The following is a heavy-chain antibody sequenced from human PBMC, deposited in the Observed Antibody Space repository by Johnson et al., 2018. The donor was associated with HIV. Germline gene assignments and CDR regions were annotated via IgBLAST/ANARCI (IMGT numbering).Heavy chain of an antibody. CDR3: ARECSGGSCYPLDHDAFDI. J-gene: IGHJ3*02. Sequence: QVQLVESGGGLVKPGGSLRLSCAASGFTFSDYYMSRIRQAPGKGLEWVSYISSSGSTIYYVDSVKGRFTISRDNSKNTLYLQMNSLRAEDTAVYYCARECSGGSCYPLDHDAFDIWGQGTMVTVSS. CDR2: ISSSGSTI. CDR1: GFTFSDYY. V-gene: IGHV3-11*04. D-gene: IGHD2-15*01.